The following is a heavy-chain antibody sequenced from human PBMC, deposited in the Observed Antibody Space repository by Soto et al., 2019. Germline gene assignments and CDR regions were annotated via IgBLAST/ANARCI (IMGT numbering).Heavy chain of an antibody. J-gene: IGHJ6*02. CDR1: GGSISSGDYY. CDR2: IYYSGST. D-gene: IGHD4-17*01. CDR3: ASHDYAHYGIDV. V-gene: IGHV4-30-4*01. Sequence: PSETLSLTCTVSGGSISSGDYYWSWIRQPPGKGLEWIGYIYYSGSTYYNPSLKSRVTISVDTSKNQFSLKLSSVTAADTAVYNCASHDYAHYGIDVWGQGTTVTVSS.